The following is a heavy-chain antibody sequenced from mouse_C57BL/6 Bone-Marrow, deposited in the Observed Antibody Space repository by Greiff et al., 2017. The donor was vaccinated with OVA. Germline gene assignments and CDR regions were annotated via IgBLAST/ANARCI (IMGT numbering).Heavy chain of an antibody. CDR2: IYPGSGST. CDR3: ARGAQDYFDY. D-gene: IGHD3-2*02. V-gene: IGHV1-55*01. J-gene: IGHJ2*01. CDR1: GYTFTSYW. Sequence: QVHVKQPGAELVKPGASVKMSCKASGYTFTSYWITWVKQRPGQGLGWIGDIYPGSGSTNYNEKFKSKATLTVDTSSSTAYMQLSSLTSEDSAVDYCARGAQDYFDYWGQGTTLTVSS.